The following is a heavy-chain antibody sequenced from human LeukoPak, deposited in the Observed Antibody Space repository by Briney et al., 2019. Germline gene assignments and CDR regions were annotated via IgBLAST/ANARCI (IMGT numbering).Heavy chain of an antibody. CDR3: ATSSASSGTD. D-gene: IGHD3-22*01. Sequence: GGSLRLSCADSGITFSTYWMSWVRQAPGKGLEWVANINQDGSVKYYVDSVKGRFTISRDNAKNSLYLQMNSLRAEDTAVYYCATSSASSGTDWGQGTLVTVSS. V-gene: IGHV3-7*03. J-gene: IGHJ4*02. CDR2: INQDGSVK. CDR1: GITFSTYW.